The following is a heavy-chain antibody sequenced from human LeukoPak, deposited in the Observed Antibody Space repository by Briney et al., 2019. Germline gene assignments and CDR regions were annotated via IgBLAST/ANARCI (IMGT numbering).Heavy chain of an antibody. CDR3: ARVGYYYDNNCDAFDI. V-gene: IGHV3-9*01. J-gene: IGHJ3*02. Sequence: GGSLRLSCAASGFSIDDFGMHWVRQGPGKGLEWVSGMNYNGNDLGYADSVKGRFTISRDNAKNTLYLEMNSLRVEDTALYYCARVGYYYDNNCDAFDIWGQGTMVTVSS. D-gene: IGHD3-22*01. CDR1: GFSIDDFG. CDR2: MNYNGNDL.